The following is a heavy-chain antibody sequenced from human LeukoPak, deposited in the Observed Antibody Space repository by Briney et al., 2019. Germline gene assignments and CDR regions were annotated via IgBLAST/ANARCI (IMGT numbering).Heavy chain of an antibody. J-gene: IGHJ4*02. CDR2: ISGDGSTI. V-gene: IGHV3-11*01. D-gene: IGHD3-10*01. Sequence: GGSLRLSCAASGFTFSDYYMSWIRQAPGKGLEWVSYISGDGSTIYQADAVRGRFTISRDNAKNSLSLQMNSLRAEDTAVYYCAKKTRFRGPPGYWGQGTLVTVSS. CDR3: AKKTRFRGPPGY. CDR1: GFTFSDYY.